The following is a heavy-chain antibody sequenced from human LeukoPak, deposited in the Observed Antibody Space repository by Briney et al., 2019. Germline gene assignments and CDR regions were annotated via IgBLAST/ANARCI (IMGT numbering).Heavy chain of an antibody. V-gene: IGHV3-23*01. CDR1: GFTFSSYA. CDR3: AKGSSSGPYFDY. D-gene: IGHD6-19*01. J-gene: IGHJ4*02. Sequence: GGSLRLSCAASGFTFSSYAMSWVRQAPGKGLEWVSAIGGSGGSTYYADSVKGRFTISRDNSKNTLYLQMNSLRAEDTAVYYCAKGSSSGPYFDYWGQGTLVTVSS. CDR2: IGGSGGST.